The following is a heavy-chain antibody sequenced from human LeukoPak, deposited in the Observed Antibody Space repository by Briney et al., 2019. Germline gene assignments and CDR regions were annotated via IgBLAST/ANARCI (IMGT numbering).Heavy chain of an antibody. V-gene: IGHV1-2*02. D-gene: IGHD6-19*01. J-gene: IGHJ4*02. CDR1: GYTFTDYY. CDR3: ARAIAVVDY. Sequence: ASVKVSCKAFGYTFTDYYIRWVRQAPGQGLEWMGWINPDSGGTNYAQKFQGRVTMTKDTSISTAYMELSRLRSDDTAVYFCARAIAVVDYWGQGTLVTVSS. CDR2: INPDSGGT.